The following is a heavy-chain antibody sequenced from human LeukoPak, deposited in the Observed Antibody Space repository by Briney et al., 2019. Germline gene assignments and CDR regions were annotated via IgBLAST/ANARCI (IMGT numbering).Heavy chain of an antibody. D-gene: IGHD4-17*01. CDR1: GFTFSSYA. J-gene: IGHJ6*02. CDR3: AREEDYGGYPPYYYGMDV. V-gene: IGHV3-30-3*01. Sequence: GGSLRLSCAASGFTFSSYAMYWVRQAPGKGLEWVAVISYDGSNKYYADSVKGRFTISRDNSKNTLYLQMNSLRAEDTAVYYCAREEDYGGYPPYYYGMDVWGQGTTVTVSS. CDR2: ISYDGSNK.